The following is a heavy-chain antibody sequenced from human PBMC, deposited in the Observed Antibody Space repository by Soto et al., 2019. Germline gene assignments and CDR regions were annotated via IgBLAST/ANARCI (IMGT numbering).Heavy chain of an antibody. CDR3: ARDWGSLGY. J-gene: IGHJ4*02. Sequence: GGSLRPSCAASGFTFSNFWMTWVRQAPGKGPEWVANIIKDGSEKSYVDSVKGRFTISKDNSKNSLYLEMNSLRVEDTAVYYCARDWGSLGYWGKGTLVPVSS. V-gene: IGHV3-7*03. CDR2: IIKDGSEK. CDR1: GFTFSNFW. D-gene: IGHD3-16*01.